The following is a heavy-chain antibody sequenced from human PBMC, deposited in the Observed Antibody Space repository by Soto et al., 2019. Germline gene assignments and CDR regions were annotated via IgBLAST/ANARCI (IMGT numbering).Heavy chain of an antibody. CDR2: IHVTGYT. Sequence: PSETLSLTCTVSGDSITSGMYSWSWIRQAPGKGLEWIGNIHVTGYTAFSPSLRRRVTMSVATSRNQFSLNVNSVTAADTAVYFCARGGALRPNGHVPLDFWGQGTLVTVSS. J-gene: IGHJ4*02. D-gene: IGHD3-16*01. V-gene: IGHV4-30-2*01. CDR3: ARGGALRPNGHVPLDF. CDR1: GDSITSGMYS.